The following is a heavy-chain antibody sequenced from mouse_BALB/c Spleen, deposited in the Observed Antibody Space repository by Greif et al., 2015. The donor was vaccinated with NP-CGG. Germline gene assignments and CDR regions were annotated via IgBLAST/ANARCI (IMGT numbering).Heavy chain of an antibody. CDR2: IYPGSGST. CDR1: GYNFTSYW. J-gene: IGHJ2*01. V-gene: IGHV1-55*01. CDR3: ARGYGNYFDY. Sequence: VQLQQSGAELVKPGTSVKLSCKASGYNFTSYWINWVKLRPGQGLEWIGDIYPGSGSTNYNEKFKSKATLTVDTSSSTAYMQLSSLASEDSALYYCARGYGNYFDYWGQGTTLTVSS. D-gene: IGHD2-10*02.